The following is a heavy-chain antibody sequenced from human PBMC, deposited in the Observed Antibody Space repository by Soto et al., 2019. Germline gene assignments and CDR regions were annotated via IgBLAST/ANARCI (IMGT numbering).Heavy chain of an antibody. CDR3: ARTGYSSSWQTSYYYYYGMDV. V-gene: IGHV4-30-4*01. J-gene: IGHJ6*02. D-gene: IGHD6-13*01. CDR2: IYYSGST. CDR1: GGSISSGDYY. Sequence: SETLSLTCTVSGGSISSGDYYWSWIRQPPGKGLEWIGYIYYSGSTYYNPSLKSRVTISVDTSKNQFSLKLSSVTAADTAVYYCARTGYSSSWQTSYYYYYGMDVWGQGTTVTVSS.